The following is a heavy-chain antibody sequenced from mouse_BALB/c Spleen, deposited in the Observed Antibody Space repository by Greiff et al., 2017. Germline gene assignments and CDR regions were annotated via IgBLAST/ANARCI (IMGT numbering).Heavy chain of an antibody. Sequence: EVKLVESGGGLVQPGGSLKLSCAASGFDFSRYWMSWVRQAPGKGLEWIGEINPDSSTINYTPSLKDKFIISRDNAKNTLYLQMSKVRSEDTALYYCARPRGNWDFDVWGAGTTVTVSS. CDR3: ARPRGNWDFDV. J-gene: IGHJ1*01. CDR2: INPDSSTI. CDR1: GFDFSRYW. V-gene: IGHV4-1*02.